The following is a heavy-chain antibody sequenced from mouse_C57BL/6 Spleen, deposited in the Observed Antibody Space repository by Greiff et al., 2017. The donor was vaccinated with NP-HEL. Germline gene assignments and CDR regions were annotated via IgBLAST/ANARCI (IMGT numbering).Heavy chain of an antibody. Sequence: QVKLKQSGAELVRPGASVTLSCKASGYTFTDYEMHWVKQTPVHGLEWIGAIDPETGGTAYNQKFKGKAILTADKSSSTAYMELRSLTSEDSAVYYCTRFDGYYAMDYWGQGTSVTVSS. J-gene: IGHJ4*01. V-gene: IGHV1-15*01. CDR3: TRFDGYYAMDY. CDR1: GYTFTDYE. D-gene: IGHD2-3*01. CDR2: IDPETGGT.